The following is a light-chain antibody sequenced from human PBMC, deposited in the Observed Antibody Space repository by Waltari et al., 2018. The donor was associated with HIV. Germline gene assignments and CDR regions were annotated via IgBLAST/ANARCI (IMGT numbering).Light chain of an antibody. Sequence: DIVMTQSPDSLAVSLGERATIKCRSSQNLIYYSNNKNYLGWYQQKPGQPPRLLIYWASTRESGVPDRFNGSGSGTDFTLTISSLQAEDVAVYYCQQYYNTPITFGKGHDWRSN. CDR1: QNLIYYSNNKNY. CDR2: WAS. CDR3: QQYYNTPIT. V-gene: IGKV4-1*01. J-gene: IGKJ5*01.